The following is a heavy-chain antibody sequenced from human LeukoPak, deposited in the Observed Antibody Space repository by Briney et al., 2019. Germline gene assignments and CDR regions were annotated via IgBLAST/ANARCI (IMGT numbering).Heavy chain of an antibody. D-gene: IGHD3-22*01. CDR1: GYTFTGYY. CDR2: INPNSGGT. V-gene: IGHV1-2*02. Sequence: GASVKVSCKASGYTFTGYYMHWVRQAPGQGLEWMGWINPNSGGTNYAQKFQGRVTMTRDTSISTAYMELSRLRFDDTAVYYCARETGSSGYYYGYWGQGTLVTVSS. J-gene: IGHJ4*02. CDR3: ARETGSSGYYYGY.